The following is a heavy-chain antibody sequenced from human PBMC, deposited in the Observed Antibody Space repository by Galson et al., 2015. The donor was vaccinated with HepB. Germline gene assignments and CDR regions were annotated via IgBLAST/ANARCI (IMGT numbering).Heavy chain of an antibody. CDR1: GFTFSSYA. Sequence: SLRLSCAASGFTFSSYAMSWVRQAPGKGLEWVSAISGSGGSTYYADSAKGRFTISRDNSKNTLYLQMNSLRAEDTAVYYCATPDSPVVVAAPFDYWGQGTLVTVSS. V-gene: IGHV3-23*01. CDR3: ATPDSPVVVAAPFDY. CDR2: ISGSGGST. J-gene: IGHJ4*02. D-gene: IGHD2-15*01.